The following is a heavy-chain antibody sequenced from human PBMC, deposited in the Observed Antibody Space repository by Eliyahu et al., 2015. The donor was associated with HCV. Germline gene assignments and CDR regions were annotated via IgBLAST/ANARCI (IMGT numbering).Heavy chain of an antibody. D-gene: IGHD2/OR15-2a*01. CDR3: GREKVGSVNAFEI. J-gene: IGHJ3*02. CDR2: ISDDGSSS. Sequence: EVQLVESGGGLVQPGGSLRLSCAASGFTFSSSWMHWVRQAPGKGLVWVSRISDDGSSSDYADSVKGRFTMSRDNAKNTLYLQMNSLRVDDTAVYYCGREKVGSVNAFEIWGQGTMVTVSS. V-gene: IGHV3-74*01. CDR1: GFTFSSSW.